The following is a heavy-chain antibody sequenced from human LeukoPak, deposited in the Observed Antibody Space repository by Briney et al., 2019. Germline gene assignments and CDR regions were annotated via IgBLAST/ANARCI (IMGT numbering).Heavy chain of an antibody. CDR1: GYTFTGYY. CDR3: ARAQAYYYDSSGYDN. D-gene: IGHD3-22*01. Sequence: ASVKVSCKASGYTFTGYYMHWVRQAPGQGLEWMGWISAYNGNTNYAQKLQGRVTMTTDTSTSTAYMELRSLRSDDTAVYYCARAQAYYYDSSGYDNWGQGTLVTVSS. CDR2: ISAYNGNT. V-gene: IGHV1-18*04. J-gene: IGHJ4*02.